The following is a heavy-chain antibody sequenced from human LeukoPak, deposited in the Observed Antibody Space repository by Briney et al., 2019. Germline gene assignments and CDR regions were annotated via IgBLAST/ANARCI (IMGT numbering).Heavy chain of an antibody. J-gene: IGHJ4*02. CDR3: ASALSYASGRYYLDY. CDR2: IKPDGTEK. V-gene: IGHV3-7*01. Sequence: GGSLRLSCAASGFTFSSYWMNWVRQAPGKGLQWVSNIKPDGTEKNYVDSVKGRVTISRDNAHNLLFLQMNSLRDEDTAVYYCASALSYASGRYYLDYWGQGTLVTVSS. D-gene: IGHD2-2*01. CDR1: GFTFSSYW.